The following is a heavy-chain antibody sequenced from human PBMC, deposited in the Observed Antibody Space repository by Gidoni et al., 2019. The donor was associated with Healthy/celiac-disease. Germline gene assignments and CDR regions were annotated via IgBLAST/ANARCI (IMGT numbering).Heavy chain of an antibody. D-gene: IGHD1-26*01. J-gene: IGHJ4*02. Sequence: QLQLQESGPGLVKPSETLSLTCTVSGGSLSSSSYYWGWIRQPPGKGLEWIGSIYYSGSNYYNPSLKSRVTISVDTSKNQFSLKLSSVTAADTAVYYCIPNIVGATELDYWGQGTLVTVSS. V-gene: IGHV4-39*01. CDR1: GGSLSSSSYY. CDR3: IPNIVGATELDY. CDR2: IYYSGSN.